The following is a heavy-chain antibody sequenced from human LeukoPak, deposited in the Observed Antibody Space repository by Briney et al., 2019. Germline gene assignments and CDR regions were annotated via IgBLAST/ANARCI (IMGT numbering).Heavy chain of an antibody. V-gene: IGHV4-39*01. Sequence: PSETLSLTCTVSGGSISSSSYYWGWIRQPPGTGLEWIGSLYLSRTTYYNPSLNSRVTISVDTSKNQFSLQLNSVTAADTAVYYCVRHDGRGGATMGSLDSWGQGSLVTVSS. J-gene: IGHJ4*02. CDR2: LYLSRTT. D-gene: IGHD5-12*01. CDR3: VRHDGRGGATMGSLDS. CDR1: GGSISSSSYY.